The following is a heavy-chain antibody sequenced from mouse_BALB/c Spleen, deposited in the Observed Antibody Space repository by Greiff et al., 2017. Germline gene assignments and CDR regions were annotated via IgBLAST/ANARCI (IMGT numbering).Heavy chain of an antibody. CDR3: ARSGSYFVY. CDR1: GFTFSSFG. J-gene: IGHJ2*01. D-gene: IGHD4-1*01. Sequence: EVKVVESGGGLVQPGGSRKLSCAASGFTFSSFGMHWVRQAPEKGLEWVAYISSGSSTIYYADTVKGRFTISRDNPKNTLFLQMTSLRSEDTAMYYCARSGSYFVYWGQGTTLTVSS. V-gene: IGHV5-17*02. CDR2: ISSGSSTI.